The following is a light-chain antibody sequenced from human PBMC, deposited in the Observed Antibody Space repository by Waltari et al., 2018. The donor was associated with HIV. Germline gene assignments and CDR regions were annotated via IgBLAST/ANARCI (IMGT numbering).Light chain of an antibody. CDR1: HNISNH. V-gene: IGKV3-11*01. Sequence: ELSQSPVTMSASPGERATLFCGASHNISNHLGWYQHRPGQSPRLLIHSASIRATDIPPRFRGRGSGTDFSLTISSLEPEDFAVYYCQQSHSWPSFGRGTKVDMK. CDR3: QQSHSWPS. CDR2: SAS. J-gene: IGKJ2*01.